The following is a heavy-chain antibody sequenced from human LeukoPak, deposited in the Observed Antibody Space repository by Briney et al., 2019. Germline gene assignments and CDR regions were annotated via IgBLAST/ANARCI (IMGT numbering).Heavy chain of an antibody. V-gene: IGHV3-74*01. CDR2: INSDGSST. CDR1: EFTFSNYW. J-gene: IGHJ4*02. Sequence: GGSLRLSCAASEFTFSNYWMLWVRQAPGKGLVWVSRINSDGSSTSYADSVKGRFTISRDNAKNTLYLQMNSLRAEDTAVYYCAREQANSYYDFWSGQNSLLDYWGQGTLVTVSS. D-gene: IGHD3-3*01. CDR3: AREQANSYYDFWSGQNSLLDY.